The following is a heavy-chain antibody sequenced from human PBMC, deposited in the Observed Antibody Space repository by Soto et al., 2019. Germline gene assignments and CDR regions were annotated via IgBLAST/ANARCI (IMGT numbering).Heavy chain of an antibody. Sequence: QVQLVESGGGVVQPGRSLRLSCAASGFTFSSYAMHWVRQAPGKGLEWVAVISYDGSNKYYADSVKGRFTISRDNSQNXLXLXXNSLRAEDTDVYYCARDHLVDTAMVKDYYYYGMDVWGQGTTVTVSS. V-gene: IGHV3-30-3*01. D-gene: IGHD5-18*01. CDR1: GFTFSSYA. CDR2: ISYDGSNK. J-gene: IGHJ6*02. CDR3: ARDHLVDTAMVKDYYYYGMDV.